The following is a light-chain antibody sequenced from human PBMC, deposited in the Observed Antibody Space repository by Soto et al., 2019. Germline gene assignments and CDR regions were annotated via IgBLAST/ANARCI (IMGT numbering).Light chain of an antibody. CDR1: SSNIGAIYG. CDR2: VNT. Sequence: QSALTQPPSVSGAPGQRVTISCTGSSSNIGAIYGVHWYQQLPGTAPKLLIYVNTNRPSGVPDRFSASKSGTSASLAITGLQAEDEPDYYCQSYADSLSAFVFGTGTKGTVL. CDR3: QSYADSLSAFV. J-gene: IGLJ1*01. V-gene: IGLV1-40*01.